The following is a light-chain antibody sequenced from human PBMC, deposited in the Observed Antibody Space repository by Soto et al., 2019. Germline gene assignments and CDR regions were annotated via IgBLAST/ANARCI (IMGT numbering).Light chain of an antibody. J-gene: IGLJ1*01. CDR3: SSYTSSNTGV. Sequence: QSALTQPASVSGSPGQSITISCTGTSSDVGGYNYVSWYQQHPGKAPKLMIYDVNYRPSGVSNRFSGSKSGNTASLTISGLQAEDEADYYCSSYTSSNTGVFGTGTKLTVL. CDR1: SSDVGGYNY. V-gene: IGLV2-14*03. CDR2: DVN.